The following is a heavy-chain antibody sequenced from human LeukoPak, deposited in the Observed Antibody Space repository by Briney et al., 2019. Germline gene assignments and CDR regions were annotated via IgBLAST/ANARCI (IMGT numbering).Heavy chain of an antibody. CDR2: ISAYNGNT. CDR1: GYTFTGYY. V-gene: IGHV1-18*04. CDR3: ARDWGGPNWNVDY. Sequence: ASVKVSCKASGYTFTGYYMHWVRQAPGQGLEWMGWISAYNGNTNYAQKLQGRVTMTTDTSTSTAYMELRSLRSDDTAVYYCARDWGGPNWNVDYWGQGTLVTVSS. J-gene: IGHJ4*02. D-gene: IGHD1-1*01.